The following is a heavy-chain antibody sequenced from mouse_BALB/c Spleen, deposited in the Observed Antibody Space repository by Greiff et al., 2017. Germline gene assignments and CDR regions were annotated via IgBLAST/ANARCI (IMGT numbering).Heavy chain of an antibody. J-gene: IGHJ3*01. V-gene: IGHV5-6-5*01. CDR1: GFTFSSYA. D-gene: IGHD3-3*01. CDR3: AREEASAGTGFAY. CDR2: ISSGGST. Sequence: EVQLVESGGGLVKPGGSLKLSCAASGFTFSSYAMSWVRQTPEKRLEWVASISSGGSTYYPDILKGRFTISRDNARNILYLQMNSLRSEDTAMYYCAREEASAGTGFAYWGQGTLVTVSA.